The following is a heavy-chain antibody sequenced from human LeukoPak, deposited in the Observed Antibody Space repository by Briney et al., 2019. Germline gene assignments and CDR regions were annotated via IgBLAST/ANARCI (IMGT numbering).Heavy chain of an antibody. Sequence: ASVKVYCKAYGYTFTGYYMHWVRQAPGQRLEWMGWINPNSGGTNYAQKFQGRVTMTRDTSISTAYMELSRLRSDDTAVYYCARDAPRFSYGGQGDYWGQGTLVTVSS. V-gene: IGHV1-2*02. J-gene: IGHJ4*02. CDR2: INPNSGGT. CDR3: ARDAPRFSYGGQGDY. D-gene: IGHD4-23*01. CDR1: GYTFTGYY.